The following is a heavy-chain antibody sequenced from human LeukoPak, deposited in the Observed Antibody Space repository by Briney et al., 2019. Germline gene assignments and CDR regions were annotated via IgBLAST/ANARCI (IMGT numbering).Heavy chain of an antibody. J-gene: IGHJ4*02. Sequence: GASVKVSCKASGGTFSSYAISWVRQAPGQGLEWMGRIIPIFGTANYAQKFQGRVTITTDGSTSTAYMELSSLRSEDTAVYYCARDSRSRDRADYWGQGTLVTVSS. D-gene: IGHD5-24*01. CDR2: IIPIFGTA. V-gene: IGHV1-69*05. CDR1: GGTFSSYA. CDR3: ARDSRSRDRADY.